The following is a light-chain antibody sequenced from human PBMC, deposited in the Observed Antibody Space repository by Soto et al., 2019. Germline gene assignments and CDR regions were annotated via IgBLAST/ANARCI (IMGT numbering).Light chain of an antibody. Sequence: EIVMTQSPATLSVSTGERATLSCRASQSVSSNLAWYQHKPGQAPRLLIYGASTRATGIPARFSGSGSGTEFTLTLSSLQSEDFAVYYCQQYNNWPRTFGQGTKVELK. CDR3: QQYNNWPRT. CDR1: QSVSSN. V-gene: IGKV3-15*01. J-gene: IGKJ1*01. CDR2: GAS.